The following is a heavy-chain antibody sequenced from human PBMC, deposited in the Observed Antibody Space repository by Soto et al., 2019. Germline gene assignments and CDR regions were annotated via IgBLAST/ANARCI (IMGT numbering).Heavy chain of an antibody. CDR2: ISGSGGST. Sequence: GGSLRLSCAASGFTFSSYAMSWVRQAPGKGLEWVSAISGSGGSTYYADSVKGRFTISRDNSKNTLYLQMNSLRAEDTAVYYCARHPSGSYYKRFDYWGQGTLVTVSS. J-gene: IGHJ4*02. V-gene: IGHV3-23*01. CDR3: ARHPSGSYYKRFDY. D-gene: IGHD3-10*01. CDR1: GFTFSSYA.